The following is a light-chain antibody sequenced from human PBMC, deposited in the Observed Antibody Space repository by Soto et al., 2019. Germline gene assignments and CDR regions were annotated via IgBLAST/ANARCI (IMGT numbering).Light chain of an antibody. CDR2: AAS. CDR1: QSISIY. Sequence: DIQMTQSPSSLSASVGDIVTITCRASQSISIYLNWYQQKPGKAPKLLIYAASSMQSGVPSRFSGSGSETDFTLTISSLQPDDSATYYCQQSFSPLWTFGQGTKVEV. J-gene: IGKJ1*01. CDR3: QQSFSPLWT. V-gene: IGKV1-39*01.